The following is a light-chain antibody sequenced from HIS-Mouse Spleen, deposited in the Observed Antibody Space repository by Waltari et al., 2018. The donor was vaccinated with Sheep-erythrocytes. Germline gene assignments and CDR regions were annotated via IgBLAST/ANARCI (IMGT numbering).Light chain of an antibody. J-gene: IGKJ2*01. V-gene: IGKV1-13*02. CDR3: QQFNSYLYT. CDR2: DAS. CDR1: QGISSA. Sequence: AIQLTQSPSSLSASVGDRVTITCRASQGISSALAWYQQKPGKGPKLLIYDASSLESGVPSRFSGSGSGTDFTLTISSLQPEDFATYYCQQFNSYLYTFGQGTKLEIK.